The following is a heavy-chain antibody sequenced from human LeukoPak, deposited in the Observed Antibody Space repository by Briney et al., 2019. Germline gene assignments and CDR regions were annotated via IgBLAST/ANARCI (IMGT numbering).Heavy chain of an antibody. Sequence: GSLRLSCAASGFTFSKYWMLWVRPAPGKGLESVSRINTDGTVTTYADSVKGRFTVSRDNADNTMFLQMNSVRGEDTAVYYCATKQWLAPPPDSWGQGTPVTVSS. CDR1: GFTFSKYW. CDR3: ATKQWLAPPPDS. J-gene: IGHJ4*02. CDR2: INTDGTVT. D-gene: IGHD6-19*01. V-gene: IGHV3-74*01.